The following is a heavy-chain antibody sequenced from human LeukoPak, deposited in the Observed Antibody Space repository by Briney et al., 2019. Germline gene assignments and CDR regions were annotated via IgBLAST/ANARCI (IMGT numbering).Heavy chain of an antibody. CDR3: AKDYGPLSSY. J-gene: IGHJ4*02. CDR2: ISGSGGST. V-gene: IGHV3-23*01. D-gene: IGHD4-17*01. Sequence: ETLSLTCAVYGGSFSGYYWSWIRQPPGKGLEWVSAISGSGGSTYYADSVKGRFTISRDNSKNTLYLQMNSLRAEDTALYYCAKDYGPLSSYWGQGTLVTVSS. CDR1: GGSFSGYY.